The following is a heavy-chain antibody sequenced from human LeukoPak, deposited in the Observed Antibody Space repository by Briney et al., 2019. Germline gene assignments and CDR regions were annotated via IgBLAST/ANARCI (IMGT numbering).Heavy chain of an antibody. D-gene: IGHD3-10*01. CDR1: GGSISSGSYY. CDR2: IYISGST. V-gene: IGHV4-61*02. CDR3: AREGLNMVRGIIPKEAWGWFDP. J-gene: IGHJ5*02. Sequence: PSETLSLTCTVSGGSISSGSYYWSWIRQPAGKGLEWIGRIYISGSTNYNPSLKSRVSMSVDTSKNQFSLRLSSVTAADTAVYYCAREGLNMVRGIIPKEAWGWFDPWGQGTLVTVSS.